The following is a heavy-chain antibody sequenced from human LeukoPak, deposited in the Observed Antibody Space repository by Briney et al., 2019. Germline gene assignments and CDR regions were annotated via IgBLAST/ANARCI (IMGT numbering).Heavy chain of an antibody. Sequence: GGSLRLSCAASGFTFSTNYMSWVRQAPGKGLEWVSVIYSGGSPYYADSVKGRCTISRDNSKNTLYLQMNSLRAEDTAVYYCARDLNYYDSSGYGHWGQGTLVTVSS. CDR2: IYSGGSP. CDR3: ARDLNYYDSSGYGH. J-gene: IGHJ4*02. D-gene: IGHD3-22*01. V-gene: IGHV3-53*01. CDR1: GFTFSTNY.